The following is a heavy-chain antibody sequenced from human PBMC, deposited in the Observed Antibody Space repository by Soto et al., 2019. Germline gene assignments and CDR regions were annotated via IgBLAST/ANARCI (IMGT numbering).Heavy chain of an antibody. J-gene: IGHJ6*02. CDR2: IDASGNT. CDR1: VDSITTYY. Sequence: ETLSLTCTVSVDSITTYYWNWIRQPAGKGLEWIGRIDASGNTNYNPSLNSRVTLSVDTSKKQFSLKLTSVTAADTAVYYCARFSNNWFQTEGMDVWGQGTTVTVSS. V-gene: IGHV4-4*07. CDR3: ARFSNNWFQTEGMDV. D-gene: IGHD1-1*01.